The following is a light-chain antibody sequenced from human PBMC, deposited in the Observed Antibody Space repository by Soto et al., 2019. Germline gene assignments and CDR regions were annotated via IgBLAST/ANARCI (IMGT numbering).Light chain of an antibody. CDR3: QQYSSWPWT. CDR1: QSVSGW. CDR2: DAS. V-gene: IGKV1-5*01. J-gene: IGKJ1*01. Sequence: DIAMTQSPSTLSASLGDRATLTCRASQSVSGWLAWYQQKPGKAPKLLIYDASSLDSGVPSRFSGSGSGTDFTLTISSLQPDDFAAYYCQQYSSWPWTFGQGTKVDIK.